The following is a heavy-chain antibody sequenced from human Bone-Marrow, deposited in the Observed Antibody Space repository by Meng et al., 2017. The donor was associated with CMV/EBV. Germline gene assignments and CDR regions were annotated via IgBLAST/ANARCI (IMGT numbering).Heavy chain of an antibody. Sequence: GESLKISCAASGFTFSSYSMNWVRQAPGKGLEWVSYISSSSSTIYYAVSVKGRFTISRDNAKNSLYLQMNSLRAEDTAVYYCARDSPRTSYCSSTSCYFDYWGQGTLVTVSS. V-gene: IGHV3-48*04. CDR2: ISSSSSTI. CDR1: GFTFSSYS. CDR3: ARDSPRTSYCSSTSCYFDY. J-gene: IGHJ4*02. D-gene: IGHD2-2*01.